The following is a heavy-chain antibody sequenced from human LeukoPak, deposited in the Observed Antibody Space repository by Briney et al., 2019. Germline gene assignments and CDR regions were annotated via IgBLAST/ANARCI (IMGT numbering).Heavy chain of an antibody. CDR1: GYTFTGYY. J-gene: IGHJ5*02. Sequence: ASVKVSCKASGYTFTGYYMHWVRQAPGQGLEWMGWINPNSGGTNYALKFQGRVTMTRNTSISTAYMELSRLRSDDTAVYYCARGECCTNGVCEVNWFDPWGQGTLVTVSS. CDR2: INPNSGGT. CDR3: ARGECCTNGVCEVNWFDP. D-gene: IGHD2-8*01. V-gene: IGHV1-2*02.